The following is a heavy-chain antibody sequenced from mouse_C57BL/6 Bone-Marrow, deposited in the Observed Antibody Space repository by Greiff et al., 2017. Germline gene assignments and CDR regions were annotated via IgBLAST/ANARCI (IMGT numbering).Heavy chain of an antibody. J-gene: IGHJ4*01. CDR3: TTYGPYAMDY. Sequence: VQLQQSGAEFVRPGASVKLSCTASGFNIKDDYMHWVKQRPEQGLAWIGWIDPETGDTEYASKFQGNATITADTSSNTAYLQLSSLTSEVTAVYYCTTYGPYAMDYWGQGTSVTVSS. CDR2: IDPETGDT. CDR1: GFNIKDDY. D-gene: IGHD1-2*01. V-gene: IGHV14-4*01.